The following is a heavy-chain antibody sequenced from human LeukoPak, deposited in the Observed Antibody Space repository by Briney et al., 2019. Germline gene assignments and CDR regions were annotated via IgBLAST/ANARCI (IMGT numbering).Heavy chain of an antibody. CDR3: ARVSKGWYDAFDI. CDR1: GDTFTAYY. J-gene: IGHJ3*02. V-gene: IGHV1-2*04. CDR2: INPNSGGT. D-gene: IGHD2/OR15-2a*01. Sequence: ASVKGSCKASGDTFTAYYMHWVRQAPRQGLEWMGWINPNSGGTNYAQKFKGWVTMTRDTSISTAYMELSRLRSDDTAVYYCARVSKGWYDAFDIWGQGTMVTVSS.